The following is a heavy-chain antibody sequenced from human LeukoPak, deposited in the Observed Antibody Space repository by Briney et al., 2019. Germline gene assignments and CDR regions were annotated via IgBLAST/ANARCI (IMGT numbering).Heavy chain of an antibody. J-gene: IGHJ3*02. CDR3: ARFKDATTVLVYAFDI. Sequence: PSETLSLTCTVSGYSISSGYYWGWIRQPPGKGLEWIRSIYHSGSTYYNPSLKSRVTISVDTSKNQFSLKLSSVTAADTAVYYCARFKDATTVLVYAFDIWGQGTMVTVSS. CDR2: IYHSGST. V-gene: IGHV4-38-2*02. D-gene: IGHD4-11*01. CDR1: GYSISSGYY.